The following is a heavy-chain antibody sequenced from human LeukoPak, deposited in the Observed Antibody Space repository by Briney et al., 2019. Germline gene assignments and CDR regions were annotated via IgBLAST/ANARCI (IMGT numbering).Heavy chain of an antibody. CDR2: ISSTGDYT. D-gene: IGHD3-22*01. Sequence: HPGGSLRLSCAASGFTFNIFAMSWVRQAPGKGLEWVSSISSTGDYTYYTDPVKGRFTVSRDNSKNTLYLQMNSLRADDTAVYFCAKDRPNYYESNGDYYRRDGDYWGQGTLVTVSS. CDR1: GFTFNIFA. CDR3: AKDRPNYYESNGDYYRRDGDY. V-gene: IGHV3-23*01. J-gene: IGHJ4*02.